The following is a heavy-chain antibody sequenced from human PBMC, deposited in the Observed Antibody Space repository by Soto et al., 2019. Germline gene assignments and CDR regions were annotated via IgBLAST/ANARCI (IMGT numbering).Heavy chain of an antibody. CDR1: GGTFSSYA. Sequence: QVQLVQSGAEVKKPGSSVKVSCRAAGGTFSSYAISWVRQAPGQGLEWMGGIIPIFGTANYAQKFQGRVTITADESTSTAYMELSSLRSEDTAVYYCARATIDFWSGYRNDYGMDVWGQGTTVTVSS. V-gene: IGHV1-69*01. CDR3: ARATIDFWSGYRNDYGMDV. J-gene: IGHJ6*02. CDR2: IIPIFGTA. D-gene: IGHD3-3*01.